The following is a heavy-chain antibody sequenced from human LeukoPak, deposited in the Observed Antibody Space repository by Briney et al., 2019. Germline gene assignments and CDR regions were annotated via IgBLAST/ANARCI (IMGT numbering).Heavy chain of an antibody. CDR3: AGGSSGWYSIDY. J-gene: IGHJ4*02. V-gene: IGHV4-4*07. D-gene: IGHD6-19*01. CDR1: GGSISSYY. CDR2: IYSSGTT. Sequence: PSETLSLTCTVSGGSISSYYWSWIRQPAGKGLEWIGRIYSSGTTNSNPSLTSRVTMSVDTSKNQFSLKLDSVTAADTAVYYCAGGSSGWYSIDYWGQGILVTVSS.